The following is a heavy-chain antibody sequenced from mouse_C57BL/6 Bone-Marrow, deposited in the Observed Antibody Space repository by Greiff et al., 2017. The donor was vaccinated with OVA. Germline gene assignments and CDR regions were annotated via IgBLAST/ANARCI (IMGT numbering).Heavy chain of an antibody. V-gene: IGHV2-9-1*01. CDR1: GFSLTSYA. CDR2: IWTGGGT. J-gene: IGHJ1*03. Sequence: VMLVESGPGLVAPSQSLSITCTVSGFSLTSYAISWVRQPPGKGLEWLGVIWTGGGTNYNSALKSRLSISKDNSKSQVFLKMNSLQTDDTARYYCARSGGSSYLWYFDVWGTGTTVTVSS. CDR3: ARSGGSSYLWYFDV. D-gene: IGHD1-1*01.